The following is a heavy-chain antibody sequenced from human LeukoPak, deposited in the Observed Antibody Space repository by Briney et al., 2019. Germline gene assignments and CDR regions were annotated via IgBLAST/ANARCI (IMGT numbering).Heavy chain of an antibody. CDR1: GGSISSSSYY. Sequence: PSETLSLTCTVSGGSISSSSYYWGWIRQPPGKGLEWIGSIYYSGSTYYNPSLKSPVTISVDTSKNQFSLKLSSVTAADTAVYYCARDSESPYSSSWSEPGGKFDYWGQGTLVTVSS. V-gene: IGHV4-39*07. CDR3: ARDSESPYSSSWSEPGGKFDY. J-gene: IGHJ4*02. CDR2: IYYSGST. D-gene: IGHD6-13*01.